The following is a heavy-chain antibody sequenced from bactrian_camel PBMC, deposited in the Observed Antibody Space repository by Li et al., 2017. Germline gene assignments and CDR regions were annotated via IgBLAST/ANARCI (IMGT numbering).Heavy chain of an antibody. CDR2: ISSDGNST. Sequence: VQLVESGGGSVQAGGSLRLSCTVSEYTYLSYCMGWSRQAPGKEREGVAAISSDGNSTTYADSVKGRFTISKDYAKNTLYLQMNSLQPEDTAMYYCAADCVAGPEWWLLQSSYNYWGQGTQVTVS. J-gene: IGHJ4*01. CDR3: AADCVAGPEWWLLQSSYNY. CDR1: EYTYLSYC. V-gene: IGHV3S26*01. D-gene: IGHD2*01.